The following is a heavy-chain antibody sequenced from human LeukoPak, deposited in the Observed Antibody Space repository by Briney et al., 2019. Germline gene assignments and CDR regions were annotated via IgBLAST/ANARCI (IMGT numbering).Heavy chain of an antibody. Sequence: PSETLSLTCTVSGDAITGSSYYWGWIRQPPGKGLEWIGSMYYSGSTYSNPSLKSRVTMSADTSKNQFSLKLSSVSAADAAVYYCASGGLRWNWFDPWGQGTLVTVSS. D-gene: IGHD4-23*01. CDR3: ASGGLRWNWFDP. J-gene: IGHJ5*02. V-gene: IGHV4-39*01. CDR2: MYYSGST. CDR1: GDAITGSSYY.